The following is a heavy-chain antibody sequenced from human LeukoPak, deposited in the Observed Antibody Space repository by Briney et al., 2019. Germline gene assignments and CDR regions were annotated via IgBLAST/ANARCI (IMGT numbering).Heavy chain of an antibody. J-gene: IGHJ4*02. CDR1: GYTFTGYY. D-gene: IGHD5-12*01. CDR3: ARGFYSGYDSSFDY. Sequence: ASVKVSCKASGYTFTGYYMHWVRQAPGQGLEWMGWINPNSGGTNYAQKFQGRVTMTRDTSISIAYMELSRLRSDDTAVYYCARGFYSGYDSSFDYWGQGTLVTVSS. V-gene: IGHV1-2*02. CDR2: INPNSGGT.